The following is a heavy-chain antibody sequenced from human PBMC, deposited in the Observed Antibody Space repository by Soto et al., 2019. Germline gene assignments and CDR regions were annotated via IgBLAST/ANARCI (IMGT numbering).Heavy chain of an antibody. J-gene: IGHJ4*02. D-gene: IGHD6-19*01. CDR3: ARDSDPSGVAVAVEPRLDY. CDR2: ISAYNGNT. CDR1: GYTFTSYG. Sequence: ASVKVSCKASGYTFTSYGISWVRQAPGQGLEWMGWISAYNGNTNYAQKLQGRVTMTTDTSTSTAYMELRSLRSDDTAVYYCARDSDPSGVAVAVEPRLDYWGQGTLVTVSS. V-gene: IGHV1-18*01.